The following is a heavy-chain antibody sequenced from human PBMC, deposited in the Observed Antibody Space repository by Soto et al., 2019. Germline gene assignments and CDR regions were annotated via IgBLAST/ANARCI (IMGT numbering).Heavy chain of an antibody. Sequence: QVQLQESGPGLVKPSETLSLTGTVSGGSISSYYWSWIRQPPGKGREWIGYIYYSGSTNNNPSLKSRVTISVDTSKNQFSLKLSSVPAADTAVYYCARRWGDYFDYWGQGTLVTVSS. CDR2: IYYSGST. J-gene: IGHJ4*02. CDR1: GGSISSYY. V-gene: IGHV4-59*08. CDR3: ARRWGDYFDY. D-gene: IGHD3-16*01.